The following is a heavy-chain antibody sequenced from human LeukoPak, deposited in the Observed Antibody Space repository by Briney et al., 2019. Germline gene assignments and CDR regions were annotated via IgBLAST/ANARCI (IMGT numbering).Heavy chain of an antibody. CDR1: GGSISSGGYY. J-gene: IGHJ4*02. CDR3: ARSTYYYDSSGYYFYFDY. D-gene: IGHD3-22*01. CDR2: IYHSGST. Sequence: SETLSLTCTVSGGSISSGGYYWSWIRQPPGKGLEWIGYIYHSGSTYYNPSLKSRVTISVDRSKNQFSLKLSSVTAADTAVYYCARSTYYYDSSGYYFYFDYWGQGTLVTVSS. V-gene: IGHV4-30-2*01.